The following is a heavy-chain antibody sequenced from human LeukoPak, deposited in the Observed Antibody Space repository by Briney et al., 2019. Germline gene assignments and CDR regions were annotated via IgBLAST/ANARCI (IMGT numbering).Heavy chain of an antibody. CDR3: ARAPYYYGSGSYYYYYYGMDV. D-gene: IGHD3-10*01. CDR1: GYSISSGYY. CDR2: IYHSGST. Sequence: SETLSLTCTVSGYSISSGYYWGWIRQPPGKGLEWIGSIYHSGSTYYNPSLKSRVTISVDTSKNQFSLKLSSVTAADTAVYYCARAPYYYGSGSYYYYYYGMDVWGQGTTVTVSS. V-gene: IGHV4-38-2*02. J-gene: IGHJ6*02.